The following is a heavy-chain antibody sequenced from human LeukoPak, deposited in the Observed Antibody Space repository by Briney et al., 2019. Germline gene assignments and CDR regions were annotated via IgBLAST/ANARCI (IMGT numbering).Heavy chain of an antibody. CDR2: INSDGSRT. V-gene: IGHV3-74*01. Sequence: GGSLRLSCAASGFTFSSYWMHWVRQAPGKGLVWVSRINSDGSRTSYADSVKGRFTVSRDNAENTLYLQMDSLRAEDTAVYYCARERGTALNYYYGMAVWGQGTTVTVSS. CDR1: GFTFSSYW. CDR3: ARERGTALNYYYGMAV. J-gene: IGHJ6*02. D-gene: IGHD2-21*02.